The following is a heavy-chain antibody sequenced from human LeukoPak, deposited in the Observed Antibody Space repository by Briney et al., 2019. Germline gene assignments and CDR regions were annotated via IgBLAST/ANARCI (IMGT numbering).Heavy chain of an antibody. D-gene: IGHD4-17*01. J-gene: IGHJ4*02. V-gene: IGHV3-23*01. CDR3: AKATSVTTLFDY. CDR2: ISGSGSGGST. CDR1: GFTFSTYA. Sequence: GGSLRLSCAASGFTFSTYAMSWVRQAPGKGLEWVSTISGSGSGGSTYYADSVKGRFTISRDNSKNTLYLQMNSLRVEDTAVYYCAKATSVTTLFDYWGQGTLVTVSS.